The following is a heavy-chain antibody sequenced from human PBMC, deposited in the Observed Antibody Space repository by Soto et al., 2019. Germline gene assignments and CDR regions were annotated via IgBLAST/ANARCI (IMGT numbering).Heavy chain of an antibody. CDR3: ARVYPSSGWFDY. J-gene: IGHJ4*02. CDR2: IYPGDSDT. V-gene: IGHV5-51*01. Sequence: PGESLKISCKGSGYSFTSYWIGWVRQMPGKGLEWMGIIYPGDSDTRYSPSFQGQVTISADKSISTAYPPRSSLKASDTAMYYCARVYPSSGWFDYWGQGTLVTVSS. CDR1: GYSFTSYW. D-gene: IGHD6-19*01.